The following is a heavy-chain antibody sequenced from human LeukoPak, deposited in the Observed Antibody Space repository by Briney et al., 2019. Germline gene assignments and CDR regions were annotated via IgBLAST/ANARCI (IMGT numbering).Heavy chain of an antibody. CDR3: ARDGIVGATGSLYAFDI. V-gene: IGHV4-30-4*08. J-gene: IGHJ3*02. CDR2: IYYSGST. Sequence: SETLSLTCTVSGGSISGGDYYWGWLRQPPGKGLEWLGYIYYSGSTYYNPSLSSGVTISVTTSKNPFSLKLSSVTAADTAVYYCARDGIVGATGSLYAFDIWGQGTMVTVSS. D-gene: IGHD1-26*01. CDR1: GGSISGGDYY.